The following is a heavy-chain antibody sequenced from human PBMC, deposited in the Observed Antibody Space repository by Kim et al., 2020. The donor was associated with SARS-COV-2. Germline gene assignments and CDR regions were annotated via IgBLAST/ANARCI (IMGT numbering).Heavy chain of an antibody. CDR3: ARDDDFWSGAIDY. V-gene: IGHV1-18*01. J-gene: IGHJ4*02. Sequence: AQKLQGRVTMTTDTSTNTAHMELRSLRSDDTALYYCARDDDFWSGAIDYWGQGTLVTVSS. D-gene: IGHD3-3*01.